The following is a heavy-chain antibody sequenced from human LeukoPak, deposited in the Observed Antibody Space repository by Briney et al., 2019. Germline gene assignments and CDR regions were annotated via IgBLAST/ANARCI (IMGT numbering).Heavy chain of an antibody. Sequence: ASVKVSCKASGYTFTSYYMHWVRQAPGQGLEWMGIINPSGGSTSYAQKFQGRVTMTRGTSTSTVYMELSSLRAEDTAVYYCAGQGAVAGTDLNNAFDIWGQGTMVTVSS. CDR1: GYTFTSYY. J-gene: IGHJ3*02. V-gene: IGHV1-46*01. D-gene: IGHD6-19*01. CDR2: INPSGGST. CDR3: AGQGAVAGTDLNNAFDI.